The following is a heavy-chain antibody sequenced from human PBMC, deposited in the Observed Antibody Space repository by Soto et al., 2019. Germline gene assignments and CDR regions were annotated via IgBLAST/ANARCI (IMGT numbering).Heavy chain of an antibody. CDR1: GYTFTGYY. D-gene: IGHD1-1*01. Sequence: QVQLVQSGAEVKKPGASVKVSCKASGYTFTGYYMHWVRQAPGQGLEWMGWINPNNGDTTYAQKLQGRVTMTRAPSISTAYMELSGLRSDDTAVYSCVSPWNYWGQGTLVTVSS. J-gene: IGHJ4*02. CDR3: VSPWNY. V-gene: IGHV1-2*02. CDR2: INPNNGDT.